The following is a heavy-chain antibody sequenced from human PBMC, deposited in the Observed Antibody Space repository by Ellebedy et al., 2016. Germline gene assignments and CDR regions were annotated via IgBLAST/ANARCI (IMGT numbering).Heavy chain of an antibody. V-gene: IGHV4-59*02. CDR2: VFYGGST. J-gene: IGHJ4*02. Sequence: SETLSLXCTVSGGSVDTYYWTWIRQSPGKGLEWIGYVFYGGSTKYNPSLRSRVAISLDTARNQFSLKLTSVAAADTAVYYCARDVSLYSSSPSFDFWGQGTLVTVPS. D-gene: IGHD6-6*01. CDR1: GGSVDTYY. CDR3: ARDVSLYSSSPSFDF.